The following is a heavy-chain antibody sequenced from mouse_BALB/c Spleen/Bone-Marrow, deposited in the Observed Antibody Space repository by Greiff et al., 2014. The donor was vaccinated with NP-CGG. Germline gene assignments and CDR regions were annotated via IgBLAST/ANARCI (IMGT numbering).Heavy chain of an antibody. Sequence: VQLQQSGAELVKPGASVKLSCTASGFNIKDTYMHWVKQRPEQGLEWIGRIDPANGNTKYDPKFQGKATITVDTSSNPAYLQLSSLTSEDTAVYYCASYYYGSSSFAYWGQGTLVTVSA. D-gene: IGHD1-1*01. V-gene: IGHV14-3*02. CDR3: ASYYYGSSSFAY. CDR1: GFNIKDTY. CDR2: IDPANGNT. J-gene: IGHJ3*01.